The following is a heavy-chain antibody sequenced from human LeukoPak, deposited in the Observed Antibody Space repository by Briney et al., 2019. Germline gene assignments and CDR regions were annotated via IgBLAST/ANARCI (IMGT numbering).Heavy chain of an antibody. D-gene: IGHD2-2*01. CDR2: ISSSGSTI. V-gene: IGHV3-48*03. Sequence: PGGSLRLSCAASGFTFSSYEMNWVRQAPGKGLEWVSYISSSGSTIYYADSVKGRFTISRYNAKNSLYLQMNSLRAEDTAVYYCARPRGCGSSRCNNFDYWGQGTLVTVSS. CDR1: GFTFSSYE. J-gene: IGHJ4*02. CDR3: ARPRGCGSSRCNNFDY.